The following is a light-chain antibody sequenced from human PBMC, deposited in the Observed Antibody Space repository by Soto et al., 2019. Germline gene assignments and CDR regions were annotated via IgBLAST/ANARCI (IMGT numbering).Light chain of an antibody. Sequence: QSALTQPASVSGSPGQATTIYCAGTSSDVGTYNLVSWYRHYPGKAPQLIIYEVYKRPSGASNRFSGSKSGNTASLTISGLQVEDEAEYYCCSYAGSGMLVFGGGTKLTVL. J-gene: IGLJ2*01. V-gene: IGLV2-23*02. CDR2: EVY. CDR1: SSDVGTYNL. CDR3: CSYAGSGMLV.